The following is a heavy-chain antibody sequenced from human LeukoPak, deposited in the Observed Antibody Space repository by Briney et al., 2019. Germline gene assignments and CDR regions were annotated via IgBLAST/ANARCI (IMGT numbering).Heavy chain of an antibody. Sequence: PSETLSLTCAAYGGSFSGYYRSWIRQPPGKGLEWIGEINHSGSTNYNPSLKSRVTISVDTSKNQFSLKPSSVTAADTAVYYCARVWGSGWYFLFDYWGQGTLVTVSS. CDR3: ARVWGSGWYFLFDY. J-gene: IGHJ4*02. V-gene: IGHV4-34*01. CDR1: GGSFSGYY. CDR2: INHSGST. D-gene: IGHD6-19*01.